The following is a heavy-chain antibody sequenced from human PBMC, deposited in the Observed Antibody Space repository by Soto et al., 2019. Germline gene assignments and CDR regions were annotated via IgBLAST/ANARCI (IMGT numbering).Heavy chain of an antibody. CDR1: GFTFGDYA. J-gene: IGHJ4*02. CDR3: TRDQGIAAAAFFDY. D-gene: IGHD6-13*01. Sequence: PGGSLRLSCTASGFTFGDYAMSWFRQAPGKGLEWVGFIRSKAYGGTTEYAASVKGRFTISRDDSKSIAYLQMNSLKTEDTAVYYCTRDQGIAAAAFFDYWGQGTLVTSPQ. CDR2: IRSKAYGGTT. V-gene: IGHV3-49*03.